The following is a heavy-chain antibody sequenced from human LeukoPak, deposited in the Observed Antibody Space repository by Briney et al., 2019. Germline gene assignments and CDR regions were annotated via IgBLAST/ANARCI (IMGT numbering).Heavy chain of an antibody. J-gene: IGHJ4*02. V-gene: IGHV3-15*01. CDR2: IKSKTDGGTI. Sequence: GGSLRLSCAASGFTFSNSWMSWIRQAPGKGLEWVGRIKSKTDGGTIDYAAPVKGRFTISRDDSKNTLYLQMNSLKTEDTAVYYCTTDLEVTMVQGHWGQGTLVTVSS. CDR1: GFTFSNSW. CDR3: TTDLEVTMVQGH. D-gene: IGHD3-10*01.